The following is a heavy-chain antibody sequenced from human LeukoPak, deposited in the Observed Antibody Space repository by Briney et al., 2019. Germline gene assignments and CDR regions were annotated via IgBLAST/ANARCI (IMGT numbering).Heavy chain of an antibody. J-gene: IGHJ6*02. V-gene: IGHV3-23*01. D-gene: IGHD1-20*01. Sequence: GGSLRLSCAASGFTFSSYAMSWVRQAPGKGLEWVSAISGSGGSTYYADSVKGRFTISRDNSKNTLYLQMNGLRAEDTAVYYCAKDGSPKCYNWNYDYYYGMDVWGQGTTVTVSS. CDR2: ISGSGGST. CDR1: GFTFSSYA. CDR3: AKDGSPKCYNWNYDYYYGMDV.